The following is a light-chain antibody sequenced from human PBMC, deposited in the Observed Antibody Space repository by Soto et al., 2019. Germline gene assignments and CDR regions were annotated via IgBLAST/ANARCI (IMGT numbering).Light chain of an antibody. Sequence: DIQMTQSPSTLSASVGDRDTITCRASQNINTWLAWYQQKPGKAPNLLIYKASTLESGVPSRFNGSGSGTEFTLTISXLQPADFATYYCQQYNSYWTFGPGTKVDIK. CDR1: QNINTW. CDR2: KAS. CDR3: QQYNSYWT. V-gene: IGKV1-5*03. J-gene: IGKJ1*01.